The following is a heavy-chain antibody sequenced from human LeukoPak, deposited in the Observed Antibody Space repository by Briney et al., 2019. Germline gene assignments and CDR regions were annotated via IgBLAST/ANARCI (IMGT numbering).Heavy chain of an antibody. CDR2: INPSGGST. Sequence: ASVKVSCKASGYTFTSYGISWVRQAPGQGLEWMGIINPSGGSTSYAQKFQGRVTMTRDTSTSTVYMELSSLRSEDTAVYYCARDYSVPMLYGAYVDYWGQGTLVTVSS. V-gene: IGHV1-46*01. CDR3: ARDYSVPMLYGAYVDY. CDR1: GYTFTSYG. J-gene: IGHJ4*02. D-gene: IGHD2-8*01.